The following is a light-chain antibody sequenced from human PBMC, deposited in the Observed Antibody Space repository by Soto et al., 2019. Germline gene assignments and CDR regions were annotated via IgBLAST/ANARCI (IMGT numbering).Light chain of an antibody. CDR3: QDYGTSPYT. V-gene: IGKV3-20*01. CDR1: QSVRNRY. J-gene: IGKJ2*01. Sequence: EIVLTQSPGTLSLSPGERATLSCGVSQSVRNRYLAWYQQKPGQAPRLLPYDASSRPSGIPDRFTGSGSGTYFTLSISRLETEDFAVYYCQDYGTSPYTFGQRTKLQIK. CDR2: DAS.